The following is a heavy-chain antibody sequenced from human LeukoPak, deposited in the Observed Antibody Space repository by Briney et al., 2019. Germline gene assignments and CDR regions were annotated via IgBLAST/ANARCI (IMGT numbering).Heavy chain of an antibody. J-gene: IGHJ4*02. Sequence: GGSLRLSCAAAGFTFSSYAMSWVRQTPGKGLAWASAISGSGGSTYYADSVKGRFTISRDNSKNTLYLQMNSLRAEDTAVYYCAKRRSAAADYSLDYWGQGTLVTVSS. CDR3: AKRRSAAADYSLDY. D-gene: IGHD2-21*01. V-gene: IGHV3-23*01. CDR2: ISGSGGST. CDR1: GFTFSSYA.